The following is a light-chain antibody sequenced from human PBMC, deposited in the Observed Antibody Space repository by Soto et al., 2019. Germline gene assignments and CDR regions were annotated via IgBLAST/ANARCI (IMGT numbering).Light chain of an antibody. CDR1: QSVSSAY. CDR2: GAS. CDR3: HQDGSSPPYT. V-gene: IGKV3-20*01. J-gene: IGKJ2*01. Sequence: DIVLTQSPGTLSLSPGERATLSCRANQSVSSAYLAWYQQKPGQAPRLLISGASISATGIPERFSGSGSGTDFTLTISMLEPENSGVYYCHQDGSSPPYTFGQGTKLEIK.